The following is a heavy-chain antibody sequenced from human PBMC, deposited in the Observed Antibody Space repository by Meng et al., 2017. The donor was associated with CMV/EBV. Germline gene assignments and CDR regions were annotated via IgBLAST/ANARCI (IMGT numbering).Heavy chain of an antibody. Sequence: SETLSLTCAVYGGSFSGYYWSWIRQPPGKGLEWIGEINHSGSTNYNPSLKSRVTISVDTSKNQFSLKLSSVTAADTAGYYCARVGMDYDFWSGDNRNYYGMDVWGQGTTVIVSS. CDR1: GGSFSGYY. J-gene: IGHJ6*02. CDR2: INHSGST. D-gene: IGHD3-3*01. V-gene: IGHV4-34*01. CDR3: ARVGMDYDFWSGDNRNYYGMDV.